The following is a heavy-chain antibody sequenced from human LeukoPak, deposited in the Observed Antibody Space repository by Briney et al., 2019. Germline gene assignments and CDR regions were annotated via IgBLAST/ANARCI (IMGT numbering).Heavy chain of an antibody. Sequence: SGPTLVNPTQTLTLTCTFSGFSLSTRGVGVGWIRQPPGKALEWLSLIYWNDDKRYSPSLKSRLTITKDTSKNQVVLTMTNMDPVDTATYYCAHTKTPAYGMDVWGQGTTVTVSS. CDR3: AHTKTPAYGMDV. V-gene: IGHV2-5*01. J-gene: IGHJ6*02. D-gene: IGHD2-15*01. CDR1: GFSLSTRGVG. CDR2: IYWNDDK.